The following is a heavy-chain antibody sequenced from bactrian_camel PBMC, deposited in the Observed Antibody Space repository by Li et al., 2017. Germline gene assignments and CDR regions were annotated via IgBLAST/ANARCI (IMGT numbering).Heavy chain of an antibody. CDR1: GHTYSSYS. D-gene: IGHD6*01. V-gene: IGHV3S1*01. Sequence: VQLVESGGGSVQAGGSLRLACAVSGHTYSSYSMAWFRQRPGKGREGVAAIDTDGSTVYVDTVKGRFTISKDNAMNILYLQMTNLKPEDTAMYYCASVRAVFCPGTRVDDYNYWGQGTQVTVS. CDR3: ASVRAVFCPGTRVDDYNY. CDR2: IDTDGST. J-gene: IGHJ4*01.